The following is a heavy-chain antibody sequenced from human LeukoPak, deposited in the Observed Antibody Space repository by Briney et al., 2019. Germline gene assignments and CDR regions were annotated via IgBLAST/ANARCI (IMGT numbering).Heavy chain of an antibody. CDR2: IYYSGNT. D-gene: IGHD3-22*01. CDR3: ARQNRPTSANYYDSSGYSYYFDY. Sequence: SETLYLTCSVSGGSISGYYWSWIRQPPGKALEWIGYIYYSGNTNYNPSLKSRVTISVDTSKNQFSLKLSSVTAADTAVYYCARQNRPTSANYYDSSGYSYYFDYWGQGTLVTVSS. V-gene: IGHV4-59*01. J-gene: IGHJ4*02. CDR1: GGSISGYY.